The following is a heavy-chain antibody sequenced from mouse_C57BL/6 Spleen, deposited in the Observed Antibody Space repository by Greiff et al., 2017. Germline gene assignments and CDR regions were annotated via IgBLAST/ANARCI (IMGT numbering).Heavy chain of an antibody. CDR1: GFSLTGYD. D-gene: IGHD4-1*01. CDR2: ICSGGST. CDR3: ARNYNWDEYYAMDD. V-gene: IGHV2-2*01. J-gene: IGHJ4*01. Sequence: QVQLQQSGPGLVQPSPSLSITCTVSGFSLTGYDVHWVRQSPGQGLEWLGVICSGGSTDYNAAFISRTSISKDNSKSPVFFKMNSLQADDTAIYYCARNYNWDEYYAMDDWGQGTSVTVSS.